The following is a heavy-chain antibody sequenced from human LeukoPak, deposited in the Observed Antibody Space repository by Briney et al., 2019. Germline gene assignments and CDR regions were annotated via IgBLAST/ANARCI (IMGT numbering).Heavy chain of an antibody. CDR3: ARSPKYYYGSGSVDY. CDR2: INPNSGGT. D-gene: IGHD3-10*01. Sequence: ASVKVSCKASGYTFTGYYMHWVRQAPGQGLEWMGWINPNSGGTNYAQKFQGRVTMTRDTSTSTAYMELRSLRSDDTAVYYCARSPKYYYGSGSVDYWGQGTLVTVSS. J-gene: IGHJ4*02. CDR1: GYTFTGYY. V-gene: IGHV1-2*02.